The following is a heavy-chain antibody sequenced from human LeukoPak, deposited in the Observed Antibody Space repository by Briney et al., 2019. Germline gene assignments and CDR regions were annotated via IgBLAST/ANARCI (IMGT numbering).Heavy chain of an antibody. D-gene: IGHD6-6*01. CDR2: ISWNSGSI. V-gene: IGHV3-9*03. CDR1: GFTFDDYA. Sequence: GGSLRLACAASGFTFDDYALHWVRQAPWKGLEWVSCISWNSGSIGYADSVKGRFTISRDNAKNSLYLQMNSLRAEDMALYYCAKGGAGEYSSHRLDYWGQGTLVTVSS. J-gene: IGHJ4*02. CDR3: AKGGAGEYSSHRLDY.